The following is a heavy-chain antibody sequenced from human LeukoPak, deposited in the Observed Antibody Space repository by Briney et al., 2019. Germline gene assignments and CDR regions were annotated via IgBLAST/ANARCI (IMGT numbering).Heavy chain of an antibody. D-gene: IGHD6-13*01. CDR2: ISYDGSNK. CDR3: ARGYSSSWSSPRDAFDI. Sequence: GGSLRLSCAASGFTFSSYGMHWVRQAPGKGLEWVAVISYDGSNKYYADSVKSRFTISRDNAKNTLYLQMNSLRAEDTAVYYCARGYSSSWSSPRDAFDIWGQGTMVTVSS. V-gene: IGHV3-30*03. CDR1: GFTFSSYG. J-gene: IGHJ3*02.